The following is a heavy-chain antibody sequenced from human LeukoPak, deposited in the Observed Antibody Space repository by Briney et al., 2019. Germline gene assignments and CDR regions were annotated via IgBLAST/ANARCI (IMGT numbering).Heavy chain of an antibody. CDR3: ARDLGYGNWFDP. CDR2: IYTSGST. CDR1: GGSISSGRYY. D-gene: IGHD5-12*01. V-gene: IGHV4-61*02. Sequence: SQTLSLTCTVSGGSISSGRYYWSWIRQPAGRGLEWIGRIYTSGSTNYNPSLKSRVTISVNTSKNQFSLKLSSVTAADTAVYYCARDLGYGNWFDPWGQGTLVTVSS. J-gene: IGHJ5*02.